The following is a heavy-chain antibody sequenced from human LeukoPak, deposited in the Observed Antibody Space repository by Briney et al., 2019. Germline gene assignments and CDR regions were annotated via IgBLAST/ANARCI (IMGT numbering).Heavy chain of an antibody. D-gene: IGHD4-17*01. CDR1: GYTFTGYY. CDR2: INPNSGGT. CDR3: ARTPRTVTTRVFDY. J-gene: IGHJ4*02. V-gene: IGHV1-2*02. Sequence: ASVKVSCKASGYTFTGYYMHWVRQAPGQGLEWMGWINPNSGGTNYAQKFQGKVTMTRDTSISTAYMELSRLRSDDTAVYYCARTPRTVTTRVFDYWGQGTLVTVSS.